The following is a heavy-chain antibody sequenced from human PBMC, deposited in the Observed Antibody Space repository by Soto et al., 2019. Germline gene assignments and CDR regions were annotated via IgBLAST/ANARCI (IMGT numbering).Heavy chain of an antibody. Sequence: QVQLVQSGAEVKKPGASVKVSCKASAGTFDTYSIMWVRQAPGQGLEWMGRTIPAIDLINYAQKFQGRFTITVDKSTTTVYMELRSLRYEDTAIYYRARTGSFDYWGQGTLVTVSS. CDR1: AGTFDTYS. D-gene: IGHD3-10*01. CDR3: ARTGSFDY. V-gene: IGHV1-69*02. J-gene: IGHJ4*02. CDR2: TIPAIDLI.